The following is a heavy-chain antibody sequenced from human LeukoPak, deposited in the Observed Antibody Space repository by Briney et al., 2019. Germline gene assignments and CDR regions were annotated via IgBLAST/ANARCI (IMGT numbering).Heavy chain of an antibody. J-gene: IGHJ3*02. Sequence: PSETLSLTCTVSGGSISSYYWSWIRQPAGKGLVWIGRIYTSGSTNYNPSLKSRVTMSVDTSKNQFSLKLSSVTAADTAVYYCAREEYYYDSSGSNAFDIWGQGTMVTVSS. CDR2: IYTSGST. CDR3: AREEYYYDSSGSNAFDI. V-gene: IGHV4-4*07. D-gene: IGHD3-22*01. CDR1: GGSISSYY.